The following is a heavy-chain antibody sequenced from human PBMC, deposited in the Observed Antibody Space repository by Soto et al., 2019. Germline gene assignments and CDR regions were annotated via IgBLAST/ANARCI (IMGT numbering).Heavy chain of an antibody. CDR1: GGSISSYY. V-gene: IGHV4-59*01. J-gene: IGHJ4*02. CDR2: IYYSGST. CDR3: ARSSYYYDSSGYYSYYFDY. Sequence: SETLSLTCTVSGGSISSYYWSWIRQPPGKGLEWIGYIYYSGSTNYNPSLKSRVTISVDTSKNQFSLKLSSVTAADTAVYYCARSSYYYDSSGYYSYYFDYWGPGTLVTVSS. D-gene: IGHD3-22*01.